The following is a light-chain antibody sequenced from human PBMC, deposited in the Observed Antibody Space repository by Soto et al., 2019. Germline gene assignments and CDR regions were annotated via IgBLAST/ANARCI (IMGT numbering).Light chain of an antibody. CDR1: SSDVGGYNY. CDR3: SSYTSSSTRG. J-gene: IGLJ1*01. Sequence: QSPLTQPASVSGSPGQSITISCTGTSSDVGGYNYVSWYQQHPGKAPKLMIYDVSNRPSGVSNRFSGSKSGNTASLTISGLQAEDEADYYCSSYTSSSTRGFGTGTKVTVL. CDR2: DVS. V-gene: IGLV2-14*01.